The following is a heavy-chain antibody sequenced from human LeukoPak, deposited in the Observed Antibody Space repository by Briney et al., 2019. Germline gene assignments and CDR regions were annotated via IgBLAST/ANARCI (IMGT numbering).Heavy chain of an antibody. Sequence: GGSLRLSCAASGFTFSSYAMSWARQAPGKGLEWVAVISYDGSNKYYADSVKGRFTISRDNSKNTLYLQMNSLRAEDTAVYYCASDSSGAGRDYMDVWGKGTTVTVSS. D-gene: IGHD3-22*01. CDR1: GFTFSSYA. V-gene: IGHV3-30*01. CDR2: ISYDGSNK. CDR3: ASDSSGAGRDYMDV. J-gene: IGHJ6*03.